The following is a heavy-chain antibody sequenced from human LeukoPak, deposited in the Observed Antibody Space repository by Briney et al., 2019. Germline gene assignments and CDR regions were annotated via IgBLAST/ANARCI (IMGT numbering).Heavy chain of an antibody. CDR2: ISWNSGSI. Sequence: PGGSLRLSCAASGFTFDDYAMHWVRQAPGKGLEWVSGISWNSGSIGYADSVKGRFTISRDNAKNSLYLQMNSLRAEDTALYYCAKDGSYYGSGSYVATWGQGTLVTVSS. CDR3: AKDGSYYGSGSYVAT. CDR1: GFTFDDYA. J-gene: IGHJ4*02. D-gene: IGHD3-10*01. V-gene: IGHV3-9*01.